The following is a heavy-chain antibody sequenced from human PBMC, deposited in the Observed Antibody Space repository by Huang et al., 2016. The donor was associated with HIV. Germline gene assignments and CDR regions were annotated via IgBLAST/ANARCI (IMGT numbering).Heavy chain of an antibody. J-gene: IGHJ5*02. CDR1: GFTFSNYW. CDR3: ASQPGP. V-gene: IGHV3-7*01. Sequence: EVQLVESGGGLVQPGGSLRLSCAASGFTFSNYWMSWVRQAPGKGVGGVANIKQDGRETYYVDSVKGRFTISRDNAKNSLYLQMNSLRAEDTAVYYCASQPGPWGQGTLVTVSS. CDR2: IKQDGRET.